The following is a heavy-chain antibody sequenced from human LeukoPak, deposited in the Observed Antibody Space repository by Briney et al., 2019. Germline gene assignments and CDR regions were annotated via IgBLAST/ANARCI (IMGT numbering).Heavy chain of an antibody. CDR3: AKDRKMLLRYFDCFDY. D-gene: IGHD3-9*01. CDR2: ISGSGGST. Sequence: GGSLRLSCAASGFTFSSYAMNWVRQAPGKGLEWVSTISGSGGSTDYADSVKGRFTISRDNSKNTLYLQMNSLRAEDTAVYYCAKDRKMLLRYFDCFDYWGQGTLVTVSS. CDR1: GFTFSSYA. J-gene: IGHJ4*02. V-gene: IGHV3-23*01.